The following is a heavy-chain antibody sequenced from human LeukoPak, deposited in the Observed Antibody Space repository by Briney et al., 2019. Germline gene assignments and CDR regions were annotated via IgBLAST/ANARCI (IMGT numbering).Heavy chain of an antibody. V-gene: IGHV3-9*01. Sequence: GGSLRLSCAASGFTFSTKWMSWVRQVPGKGLEWVSGISWNSGSIDYADSVKGRFTISRDNAKNSLYLQMNSLRVEDTAFYYCAKDNRRHYTSGPNPDSLHWGQGALVTVSS. CDR3: AKDNRRHYTSGPNPDSLH. CDR2: ISWNSGSI. CDR1: GFTFSTKW. J-gene: IGHJ4*02. D-gene: IGHD6-19*01.